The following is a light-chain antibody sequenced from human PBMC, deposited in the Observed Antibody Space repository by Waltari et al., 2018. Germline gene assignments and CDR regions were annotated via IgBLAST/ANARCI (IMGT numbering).Light chain of an antibody. CDR3: SSYTTRGTVV. V-gene: IGLV2-14*01. Sequence: QSALTQPASMSGSPGQSITISCHGTDHDIPTYNYFSWYQQHPGKVPKLIIYDVTLRPSGVSYRFSGSKSGNTASLSISALQAEDEAGYYCSSYTTRGTVVFGGGTTLTV. J-gene: IGLJ2*01. CDR1: DHDIPTYNY. CDR2: DVT.